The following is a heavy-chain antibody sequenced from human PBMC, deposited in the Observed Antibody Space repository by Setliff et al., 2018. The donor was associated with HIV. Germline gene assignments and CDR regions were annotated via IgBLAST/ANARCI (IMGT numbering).Heavy chain of an antibody. D-gene: IGHD3-16*01. J-gene: IGHJ6*03. V-gene: IGHV5-51*01. CDR3: ARPRGGGEQYMDV. CDR1: GYSFTSYW. CDR2: IYPGDSDT. Sequence: GESLKISCQGSGYSFTSYWIGWVRQMPGKGLEWMGIIYPGDSDTRYSPSFQDQVTISADKSISNAYLQWSSLEASDTAMYYCARPRGGGEQYMDVWGKGTTVTVSS.